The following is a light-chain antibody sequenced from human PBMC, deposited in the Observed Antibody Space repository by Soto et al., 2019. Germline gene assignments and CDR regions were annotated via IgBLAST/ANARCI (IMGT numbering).Light chain of an antibody. CDR3: QQYNNWPPWT. J-gene: IGKJ1*01. Sequence: EIVLTQSPGTLSLSPGERATLSCRASQSVSSNLAWYQQKPGQAPRLLIYGASTRATGIPARFSGSGSGTEFTLTISSLQSEDFAVYYCQQYNNWPPWTFGQGTKMDIK. CDR2: GAS. V-gene: IGKV3-15*01. CDR1: QSVSSN.